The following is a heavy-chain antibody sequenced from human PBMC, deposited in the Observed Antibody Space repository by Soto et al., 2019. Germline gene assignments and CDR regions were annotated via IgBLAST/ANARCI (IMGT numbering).Heavy chain of an antibody. V-gene: IGHV3-48*01. J-gene: IGHJ4*02. Sequence: EVQLVESGGGLVQPGGSLRLSCAASGFTFSSYSMNWVRQAPGKGLEWVSYISSSSSTIYYADSVKGRFTISRDNAKNPLYLQMNSLRAEDTAVYYCASGTTPGYYDFWSGYYGYWGQGTLVTVSS. CDR3: ASGTTPGYYDFWSGYYGY. CDR2: ISSSSSTI. D-gene: IGHD3-3*01. CDR1: GFTFSSYS.